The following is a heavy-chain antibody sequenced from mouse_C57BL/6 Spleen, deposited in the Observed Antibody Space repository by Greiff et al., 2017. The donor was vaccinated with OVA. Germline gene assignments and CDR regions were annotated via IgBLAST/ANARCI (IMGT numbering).Heavy chain of an antibody. V-gene: IGHV5-17*01. CDR2: ISSGSSTI. CDR1: GFPFSDYG. Sequence: EVKLVESGGGLVKPGGSLKLSCAASGFPFSDYGMHWVRQAPETGLEWVAYISSGSSTIYYAATVKGRFTISRDNAKNTLFLQMTSLRSEDTAMYYCARLYYYGSSHYYAMDYWGQGTSVTVSS. D-gene: IGHD1-1*01. J-gene: IGHJ4*01. CDR3: ARLYYYGSSHYYAMDY.